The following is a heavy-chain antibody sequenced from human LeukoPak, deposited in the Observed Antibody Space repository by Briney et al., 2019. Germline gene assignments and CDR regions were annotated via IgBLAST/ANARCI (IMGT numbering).Heavy chain of an antibody. Sequence: LSGGSLRLSCAASGLTFSSYSMNWVRQAPGKGLEWVSYISSSSSTIYYADSVKGRFTISRDNAKNSLYLQMNSLRAEDTAVYYCARTLTKPSTRYYYYGMDVWGQGTTVTVSS. D-gene: IGHD2-2*01. J-gene: IGHJ6*02. CDR3: ARTLTKPSTRYYYYGMDV. V-gene: IGHV3-48*04. CDR1: GLTFSSYS. CDR2: ISSSSSTI.